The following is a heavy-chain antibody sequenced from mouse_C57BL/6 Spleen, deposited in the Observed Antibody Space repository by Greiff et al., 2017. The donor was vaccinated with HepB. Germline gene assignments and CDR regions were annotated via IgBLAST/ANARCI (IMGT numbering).Heavy chain of an antibody. V-gene: IGHV1-26*01. CDR1: GYTFTDYY. CDR3: ARTPYGIFDY. CDR2: INPNNGGT. J-gene: IGHJ2*01. D-gene: IGHD2-1*01. Sequence: EVQLQQSGPELVKPGASVKISCKASGYTFTDYYMNWVKQSHGKSLEWIGDINPNNGGTSYNQKFKGKATLTVDKSSSTAYMELRSLTSEDSAVYYCARTPYGIFDYWGQGTTLTVSS.